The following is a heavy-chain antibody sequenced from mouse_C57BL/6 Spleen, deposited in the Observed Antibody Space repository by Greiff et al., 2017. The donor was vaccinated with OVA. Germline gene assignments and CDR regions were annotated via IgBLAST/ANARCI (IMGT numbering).Heavy chain of an antibody. D-gene: IGHD1-1*01. V-gene: IGHV1-50*01. Sequence: QVQLQQPGAELVKPGASVKLSCKASGYTFTSYWMQWVKQRPGQGLEWIGEIDPSDSYTYYNQKFKGKATLTVDTSSSTAYMQLSSLTSEDSAVYYCAITTVVATEWYCDVWGTGTTVTVSS. J-gene: IGHJ1*03. CDR3: AITTVVATEWYCDV. CDR1: GYTFTSYW. CDR2: IDPSDSYT.